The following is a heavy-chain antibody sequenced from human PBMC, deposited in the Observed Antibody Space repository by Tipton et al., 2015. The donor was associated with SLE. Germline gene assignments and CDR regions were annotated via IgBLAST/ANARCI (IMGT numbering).Heavy chain of an antibody. Sequence: TLSLTCTVSGGSIGSSYWCWIRQSPGKGLEWVGSISYSGVTKYNPSLRSRATISLDTSKDQISLELTSVTAADTAVYYCSGDSLGVDHWGQGTLVTVSS. J-gene: IGHJ5*02. D-gene: IGHD3-10*01. CDR2: ISYSGVT. CDR1: GGSIGSSY. V-gene: IGHV4-59*08. CDR3: SGDSLGVDH.